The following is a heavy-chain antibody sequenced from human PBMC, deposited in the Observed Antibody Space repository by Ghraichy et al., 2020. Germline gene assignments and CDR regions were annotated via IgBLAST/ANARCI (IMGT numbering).Heavy chain of an antibody. CDR2: IYYSGTT. J-gene: IGHJ5*02. D-gene: IGHD3-10*01. Sequence: SETLSLTCAVSGGSIGSYFWSWIRQPPGKGLEWIGYIYYSGTTNYNPSLKSRVTISVDTSKNQFSLKLSSVTAADTAVYYCARGVPTSVLRGVTGLTGPWGQGALVTVSA. CDR3: ARGVPTSVLRGVTGLTGP. CDR1: GGSIGSYF. V-gene: IGHV4-59*01.